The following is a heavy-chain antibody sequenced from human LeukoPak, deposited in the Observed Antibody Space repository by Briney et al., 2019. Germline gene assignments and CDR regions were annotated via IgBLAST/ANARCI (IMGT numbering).Heavy chain of an antibody. CDR1: GFTFNNYS. CDR2: IDSSGGYI. D-gene: IGHD1-26*01. CDR3: VRDSLANSMWDLLRLSAFDM. V-gene: IGHV3-21*06. Sequence: KSGGSLRLSCAASGFTFNNYSMNWARQAPGKGLEWLSSIDSSGGYILYAESVKGRFIISRDNAKHSLYLQMHSLSVEATAVYYCVRDSLANSMWDLLRLSAFDMWGLGTMVTVSS. J-gene: IGHJ3*02.